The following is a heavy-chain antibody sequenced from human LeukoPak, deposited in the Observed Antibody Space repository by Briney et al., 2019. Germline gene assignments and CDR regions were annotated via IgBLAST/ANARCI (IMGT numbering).Heavy chain of an antibody. V-gene: IGHV1-8*01. CDR1: VYTVPSYG. J-gene: IGHJ5*02. D-gene: IGHD1-1*01. CDR3: ARGRVHRNWFDP. CDR2: MKHNSGNT. Sequence: ASETVSYKSSVYTVPSYGVSWVRQATGHRPEGMGWMKHNSGNTGYAQKFQGRVTMTRNTSISTAYMELSSLRSEDTAVYYCARGRVHRNWFDPWGQGTLLTVSS.